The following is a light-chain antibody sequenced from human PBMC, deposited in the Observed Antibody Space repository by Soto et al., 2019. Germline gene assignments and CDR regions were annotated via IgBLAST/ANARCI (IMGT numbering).Light chain of an antibody. J-gene: IGKJ4*01. Sequence: IQLTQSPSSLSASVGDRVTITCRASQGISSYLALYQQKPGKAPKLLIYAASTLQSGVPSRFSGSGSGTDFTLTISSLQPEDFATYYCQHLSTYPLTFGGGTKVEIK. CDR1: QGISSY. CDR2: AAS. V-gene: IGKV1-9*01. CDR3: QHLSTYPLT.